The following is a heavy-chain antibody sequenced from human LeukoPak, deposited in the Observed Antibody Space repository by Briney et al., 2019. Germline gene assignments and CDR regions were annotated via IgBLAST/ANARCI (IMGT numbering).Heavy chain of an antibody. CDR3: ASDRFGELLLSVWYFDY. CDR1: GGTFSSYA. J-gene: IGHJ4*02. D-gene: IGHD3-10*01. CDR2: IIPIFGTA. Sequence: ASVKVSCKASGGTFSSYAISWVRQAPGQGLEWMGRIIPIFGTANYAQKFQGRVTITTDESTSTAYMERSSLRSEDTAVYYCASDRFGELLLSVWYFDYWGQGTLVTVSS. V-gene: IGHV1-69*05.